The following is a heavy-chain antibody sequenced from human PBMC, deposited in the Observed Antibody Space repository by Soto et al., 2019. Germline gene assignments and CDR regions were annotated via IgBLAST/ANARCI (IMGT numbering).Heavy chain of an antibody. D-gene: IGHD6-6*01. J-gene: IGHJ5*02. CDR2: ISSSSSYI. CDR1: GFTFSSYS. CDR3: ARDGTYSSSSSWFDP. Sequence: GGSLRLSCAASGFTFSSYSMNWVRQAPGKGLEWVSSISSSSSYIYYADSVKGRFTISRDNAKNSLYLQMNSLRAEDTAVDYCARDGTYSSSSSWFDPWGQGTLVTVSS. V-gene: IGHV3-21*01.